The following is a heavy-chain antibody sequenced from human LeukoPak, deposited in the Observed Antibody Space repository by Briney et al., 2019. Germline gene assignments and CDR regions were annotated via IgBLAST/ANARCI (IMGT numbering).Heavy chain of an antibody. J-gene: IGHJ4*02. D-gene: IGHD3-10*01. CDR2: FSAYNGDT. CDR3: ARAALNRYAGGLYVY. V-gene: IGHV1-18*01. CDR1: GYTFTSYG. Sequence: ASVTVSCKASGYTFTSYGIGWVRQPPAQGLEWMGWFSAYNGDTKYAQKLQGRVTMTTDTSTSTAYMELRSLRSDDAAVYYCARAALNRYAGGLYVYWGQGTLVTVSS.